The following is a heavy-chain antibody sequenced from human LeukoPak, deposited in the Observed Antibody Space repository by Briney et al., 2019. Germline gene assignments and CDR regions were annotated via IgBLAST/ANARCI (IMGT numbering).Heavy chain of an antibody. J-gene: IGHJ6*02. CDR3: ARARRSSGPRHYYYGMDV. V-gene: IGHV3-11*01. CDR2: ISSSGSTI. Sequence: GGSLRLSCAASGFTFSDYYMSWIRQAPGKGLEWVSYISSSGSTIYYADSVKGRFTISRDNAKNSLYLQMNSLRAEDTAVYYCARARRSSGPRHYYYGMDVWGQGTTVTVSS. D-gene: IGHD6-19*01. CDR1: GFTFSDYY.